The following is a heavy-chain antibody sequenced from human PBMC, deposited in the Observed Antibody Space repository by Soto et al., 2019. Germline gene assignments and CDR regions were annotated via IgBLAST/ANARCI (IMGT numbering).Heavy chain of an antibody. V-gene: IGHV3-33*01. CDR1: EFTFSSYG. CDR3: AREKNVGYSSGWLNY. J-gene: IGHJ4*02. D-gene: IGHD6-19*01. CDR2: IWYDGSNK. Sequence: QVQLVESGGGVVQPGRSLRLSCAASEFTFSSYGMHWVRQAPGKGLEWVAVIWYDGSNKYYADSVKGRFTISRDNSKNTLYMQMNSLRAEDTAVYYCAREKNVGYSSGWLNYWGQGTLVTVSS.